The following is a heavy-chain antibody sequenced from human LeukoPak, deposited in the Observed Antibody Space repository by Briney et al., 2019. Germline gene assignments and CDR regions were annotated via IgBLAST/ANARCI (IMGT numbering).Heavy chain of an antibody. CDR3: ARLTLWYYFDY. J-gene: IGHJ4*02. CDR1: GDSVSSSSYY. Sequence: PSETLSLTCTVSGDSVSSSSYYWSWVRQPPGKGLEWIGYIYYSGSTNYNPSLKSRVTISVDSSKNQFSLKLSSVTAADTAVYYCARLTLWYYFDYWGQGTLVTVSS. D-gene: IGHD2-8*02. CDR2: IYYSGST. V-gene: IGHV4-61*01.